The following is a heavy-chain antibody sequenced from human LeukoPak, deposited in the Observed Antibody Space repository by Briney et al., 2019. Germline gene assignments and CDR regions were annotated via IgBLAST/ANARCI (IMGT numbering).Heavy chain of an antibody. V-gene: IGHV3-23*01. J-gene: IGHJ3*02. D-gene: IGHD4-17*01. CDR3: ARDPNGDYIAAFDI. Sequence: GGYLRFYGSASGFSFNAYAMMRDRPAPGHGPEGISAISGSGVNSDYADSVKGRFTISRDNSKYTLFLQMNSLRAEDTAVYYCARDPNGDYIAAFDIWGPGTMVTVS. CDR2: ISGSGVNS. CDR1: GFSFNAYA.